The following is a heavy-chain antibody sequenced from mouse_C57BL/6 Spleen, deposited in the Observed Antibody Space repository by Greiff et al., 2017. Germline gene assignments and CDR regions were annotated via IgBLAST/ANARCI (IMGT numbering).Heavy chain of an antibody. J-gene: IGHJ4*01. Sequence: VQLQQPGAELVRPGSSVKLSCKASGYTFTSYWMHWVKQRPIQGLEWIGNIDPSDSETHYNQKFKDKATLTVDKSSSTAYMQLSSLTSEDSAVYYCARGITTPFYAMDYWGQGTSVTVSS. D-gene: IGHD2-4*01. CDR2: IDPSDSET. CDR3: ARGITTPFYAMDY. V-gene: IGHV1-52*01. CDR1: GYTFTSYW.